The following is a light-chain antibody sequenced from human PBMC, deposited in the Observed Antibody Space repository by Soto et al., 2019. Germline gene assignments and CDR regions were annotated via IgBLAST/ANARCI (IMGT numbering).Light chain of an antibody. J-gene: IGLJ3*02. CDR2: EVT. CDR3: CSYARSSRV. V-gene: IGLV2-23*02. CDR1: SSDVGSYNF. Sequence: QSALTQPASVSGSPGQTITISCTGTSSDVGSYNFVSWYQQHPGKAPNLLIYEVTKRPSGVSNRFSGSKSGNTASLTISGLQAEDEADYSCCSYARSSRVFGGGTKLTVL.